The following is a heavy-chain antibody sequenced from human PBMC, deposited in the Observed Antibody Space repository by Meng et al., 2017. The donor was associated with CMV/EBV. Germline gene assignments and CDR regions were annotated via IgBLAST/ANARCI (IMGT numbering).Heavy chain of an antibody. V-gene: IGHV1-2*02. CDR1: GYGFSDHY. CDR2: IYPNSGGT. Sequence: QVQLVQPGDEVKSPGASVKVSCQTSGYGFSDHYMHWVRQAPGQGLEWMGWIYPNSGGTHYAQKFQDRVTMTRDTSISTVYMELSRLTSDDTAVYYCVRDHNWGPDYWGQGTLVTVSS. D-gene: IGHD1-1*01. J-gene: IGHJ4*02. CDR3: VRDHNWGPDY.